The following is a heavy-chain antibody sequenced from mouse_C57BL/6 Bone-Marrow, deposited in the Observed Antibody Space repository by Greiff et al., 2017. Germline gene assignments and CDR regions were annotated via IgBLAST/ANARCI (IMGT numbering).Heavy chain of an antibody. CDR3: ARLGSLYYYAIDY. V-gene: IGHV5-15*01. J-gene: IGHJ4*01. CDR1: GFTFSDYG. CDR2: ISNLAYSI. Sequence: EVHLVESGGGLVQPGGSLKLSCAASGFTFSDYGMAWVRQAPRKGPEWVAFISNLAYSIYYADPVTGRFTISRENAKNTLYLEMSSLRSEDTAMYYCARLGSLYYYAIDYWGQGTSVTVSS.